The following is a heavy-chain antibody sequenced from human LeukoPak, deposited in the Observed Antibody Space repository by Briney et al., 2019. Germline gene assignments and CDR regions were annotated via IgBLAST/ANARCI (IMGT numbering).Heavy chain of an antibody. V-gene: IGHV3-30-3*01. Sequence: SLRLSCAASGFTFSSYAMHCVRQAPGKGLEWVAVISYDGSNKYYADSVKGRFTISRDNSKNTLYLQMNSLRAEDTAVYYCARDGSFDIWGQGTMVTVSS. J-gene: IGHJ3*02. CDR1: GFTFSSYA. CDR2: ISYDGSNK. CDR3: ARDGSFDI.